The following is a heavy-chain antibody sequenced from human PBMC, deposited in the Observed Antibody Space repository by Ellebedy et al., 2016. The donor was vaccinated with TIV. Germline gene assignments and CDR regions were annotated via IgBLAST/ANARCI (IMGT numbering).Heavy chain of an antibody. CDR1: GFTFSNYW. CDR3: ARYPLMSTTFDF. J-gene: IGHJ4*02. D-gene: IGHD5/OR15-5a*01. CDR2: IKKDGSEK. Sequence: GESLKISXAVSGFTFSNYWMSWVRQAPGKGLEWVANIKKDGSEKYYVDSVKGRFTISRDNAKNSLYLQMNSLRGEDTAVYYCARYPLMSTTFDFWGQGTLVTVSS. V-gene: IGHV3-7*01.